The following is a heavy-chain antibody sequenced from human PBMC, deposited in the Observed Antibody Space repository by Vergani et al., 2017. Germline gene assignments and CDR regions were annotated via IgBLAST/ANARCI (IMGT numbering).Heavy chain of an antibody. CDR3: ARFSQYRLLFNYYYGMDV. V-gene: IGHV5-51*03. CDR2: IYPGDSDT. CDR1: GYSFTSYW. J-gene: IGHJ6*02. D-gene: IGHD2-2*01. Sequence: VQLVESGAEVKKPGESLKLSCKGSGYSFTSYWIGWVRQMPGKGLEWMGIIYPGDSDTRYSPSFQGQVTMSADKSTSSTYLQWSSLKASNTAMYDCARFSQYRLLFNYYYGMDVWGQGTTVTVSS.